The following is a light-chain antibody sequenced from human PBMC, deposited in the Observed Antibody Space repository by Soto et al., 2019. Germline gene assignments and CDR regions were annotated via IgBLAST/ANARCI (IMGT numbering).Light chain of an antibody. V-gene: IGKV3-20*01. Sequence: EIVLTQSPGTLSLSPGERATLSCRASQSVSSSYLAWYQQKPGQAPRLLIYGASSRATGIPVRFSGSGSGTDFTLTISRLEPEDFAVYYCQQYGSSPPGTFGPGTKVDIK. CDR2: GAS. CDR1: QSVSSSY. J-gene: IGKJ3*01. CDR3: QQYGSSPPGT.